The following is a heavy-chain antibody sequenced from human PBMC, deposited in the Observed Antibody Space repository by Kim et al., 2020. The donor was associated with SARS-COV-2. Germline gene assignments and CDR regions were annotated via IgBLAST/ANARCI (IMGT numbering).Heavy chain of an antibody. J-gene: IGHJ4*02. CDR3: ATEAPLDD. CDR1: GFTFSSFY. Sequence: GGSLRLSCAASGFTFSSFYMNWVRQAPGKGLAWVSSILLRPLSISSPSSVNFLFPISIDNATPSLYLPMNSLTSEDTAVEYCATEAPLDDWGQGTLVTVS. V-gene: IGHV3-21*06. CDR2: ILLRPLSI.